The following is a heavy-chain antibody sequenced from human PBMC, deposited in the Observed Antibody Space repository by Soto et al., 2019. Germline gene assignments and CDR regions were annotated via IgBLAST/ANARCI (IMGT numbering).Heavy chain of an antibody. J-gene: IGHJ4*02. V-gene: IGHV1-46*01. D-gene: IGHD3-10*02. CDR2: ITGGDGST. CDR1: GYTFTRHY. CDR3: SRSYVQSRPIDY. Sequence: AGVKVSCKASGYTFTRHYMHWVRQVSGQGPEWMGIITGGDGSTRYAEKYQGRVNMTRDTSTSKVYMELSSLRSEDTAVYFCSRSYVQSRPIDYWGQGTMVTVSS.